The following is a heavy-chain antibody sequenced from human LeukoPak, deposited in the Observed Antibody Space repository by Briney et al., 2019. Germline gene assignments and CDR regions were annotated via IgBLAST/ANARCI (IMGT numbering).Heavy chain of an antibody. D-gene: IGHD2-21*01. CDR1: GFTFSDYY. CDR2: ISSSAGTI. V-gene: IGHV3-11*04. J-gene: IGHJ4*02. Sequence: PGGSLRLSCAASGFTFSDYYMSWLRQAPGKGLEWVSSISSSAGTIYYADSVKGRFTISRDNAKNSLYLQMNSLRAEDTAVYYCARYCGGDCYSGVDYWGQGTLVTVSS. CDR3: ARYCGGDCYSGVDY.